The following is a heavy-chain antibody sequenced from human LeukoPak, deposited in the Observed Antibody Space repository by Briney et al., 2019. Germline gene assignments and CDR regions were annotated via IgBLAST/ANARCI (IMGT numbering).Heavy chain of an antibody. Sequence: PGGSLRLSCAASGFTFSDHYMDWVRQAPGKGLEWVSYISSSGSTIYYADSVKGRFTISRDNAKKSLYLQMNSLRAEDTAVYYCARVRYFDWLGPFDYWGQGTLVTVSS. D-gene: IGHD3-9*01. CDR3: ARVRYFDWLGPFDY. V-gene: IGHV3-11*04. J-gene: IGHJ4*02. CDR1: GFTFSDHY. CDR2: ISSSGSTI.